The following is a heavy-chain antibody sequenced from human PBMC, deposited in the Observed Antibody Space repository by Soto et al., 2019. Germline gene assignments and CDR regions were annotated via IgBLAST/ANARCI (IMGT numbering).Heavy chain of an antibody. CDR2: ISGSGGST. D-gene: IGHD3-10*01. Sequence: GGSLRLSCAASGFTFSSYAMSWVRQAPGKGLEWVSAISGSGGSTYYADSVKGRFTISRDNSKNTLYLQMNSLRAEDTAVYYSAKSSYYGSLPPDDWGQRTLVTVSS. V-gene: IGHV3-23*01. CDR1: GFTFSSYA. CDR3: AKSSYYGSLPPDD. J-gene: IGHJ4*02.